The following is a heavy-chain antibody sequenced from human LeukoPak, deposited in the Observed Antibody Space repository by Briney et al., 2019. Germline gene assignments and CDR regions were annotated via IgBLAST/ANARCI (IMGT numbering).Heavy chain of an antibody. CDR3: ARSGNNYYYYMDV. V-gene: IGHV3-48*03. D-gene: IGHD2/OR15-2a*01. CDR2: ISSSGSTI. J-gene: IGHJ6*03. CDR1: GFTFSSYE. Sequence: GGSLRLSCAASGFTFSSYEMNWVRQAPGKGLEWVSYISSSGSTIYYADSVKGRFTISRDNAKSSLYLQVNSLRAEDTAVYYCARSGNNYYYYMDVWGKGTTVTVSS.